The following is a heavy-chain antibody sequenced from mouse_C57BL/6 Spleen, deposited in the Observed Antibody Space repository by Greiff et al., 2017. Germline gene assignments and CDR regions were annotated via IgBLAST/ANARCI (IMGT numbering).Heavy chain of an antibody. CDR2: IHPNSGST. D-gene: IGHD1-1*01. CDR1: GYTFTSYW. J-gene: IGHJ2*01. CDR3: ARKNYYGSSSFDY. Sequence: QVQLQQLGAELVKPGASVKLSCKASGYTFTSYWMHWVKQRPGQGLEWIGMIHPNSGSTNYNEKFKSKATLTVDKSSSTAYMQLSSLTSEDSAVYYCARKNYYGSSSFDYWGQGTTLTVSS. V-gene: IGHV1-64*01.